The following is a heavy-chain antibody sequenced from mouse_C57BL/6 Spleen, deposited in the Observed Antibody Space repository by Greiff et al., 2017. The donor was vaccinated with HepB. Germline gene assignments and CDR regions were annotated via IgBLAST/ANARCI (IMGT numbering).Heavy chain of an antibody. CDR1: GYSITSGYY. Sequence: DVKLQESGPGLVKPSQSLSLTCSVTGYSITSGYYWNWIRQFPGNKLEWMGYISYDGSNNYNPSLKNRISITRDTSKNQFFLKLNSVTTEDTATYYCARFYYYGSSYVDWYFDVWGTGTTVTVSS. CDR2: ISYDGSN. V-gene: IGHV3-6*01. J-gene: IGHJ1*03. CDR3: ARFYYYGSSYVDWYFDV. D-gene: IGHD1-1*01.